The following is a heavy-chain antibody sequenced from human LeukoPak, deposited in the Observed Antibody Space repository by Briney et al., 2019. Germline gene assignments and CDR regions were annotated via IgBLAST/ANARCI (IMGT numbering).Heavy chain of an antibody. Sequence: SETLSLTCTVSGGSISSGPYYWGWIRPPPGKGLEWIGSINYSGNTYYNPSLRSRVTLSEDTSRNQFSLRLSSVTAADTAVYYCARQIAVAGEWAFDIWGQGTRVTVSS. V-gene: IGHV4-39*01. CDR1: GGSISSGPYY. CDR3: ARQIAVAGEWAFDI. D-gene: IGHD6-19*01. J-gene: IGHJ3*02. CDR2: INYSGNT.